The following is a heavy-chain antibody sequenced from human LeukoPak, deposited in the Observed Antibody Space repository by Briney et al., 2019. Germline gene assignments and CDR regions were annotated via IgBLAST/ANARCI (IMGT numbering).Heavy chain of an antibody. D-gene: IGHD3-22*01. CDR1: GGSISSSSYY. CDR3: ARARPPHYYDSSGYYLGAFDI. CDR2: IYYSGST. V-gene: IGHV4-39*07. J-gene: IGHJ3*02. Sequence: PSETLSLTCTVSGGSISSSSYYWGWIRQPPGKGLEWIGSIYYSGSTYYNPSLKSRVTISVDTSKNQFSLKLSSVTAADTAVYYCARARPPHYYDSSGYYLGAFDIWGQGTMVTVSS.